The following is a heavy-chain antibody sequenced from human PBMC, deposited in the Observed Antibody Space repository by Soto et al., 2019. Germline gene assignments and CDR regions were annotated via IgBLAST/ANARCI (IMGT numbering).Heavy chain of an antibody. J-gene: IGHJ4*02. CDR3: AKGLWTAHSAAYHFDY. V-gene: IGHV1-3*01. CDR2: INAGNGDT. CDR1: GYTFTGYA. Sequence: QVQLVQSGAEVKKPGASVKVSCKASGYTFTGYALNWMRQAPGQTLEWLGWINAGNGDTRYSQRFQDRLTITRDTSATMAYMELSNLRSEDTAVYYCAKGLWTAHSAAYHFDYWGQGTTVTVSS. D-gene: IGHD2-21*01.